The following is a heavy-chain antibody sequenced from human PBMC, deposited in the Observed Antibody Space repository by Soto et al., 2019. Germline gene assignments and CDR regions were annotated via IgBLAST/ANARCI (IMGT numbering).Heavy chain of an antibody. J-gene: IGHJ4*01. V-gene: IGHV1-69*13. Sequence: SVKFSCKASGGTFSSYAISWVRQAPGQGLECMGGIIPIFGTANYAQKFQGRVTITAXXSXSXXXMXLSSLRSEDKAVYYCATCGYSYGWDLDYWG. CDR2: IIPIFGTA. D-gene: IGHD5-18*01. CDR3: ATCGYSYGWDLDY. CDR1: GGTFSSYA.